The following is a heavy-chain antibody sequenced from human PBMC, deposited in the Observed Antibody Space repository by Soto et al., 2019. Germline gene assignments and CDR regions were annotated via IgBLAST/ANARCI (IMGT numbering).Heavy chain of an antibody. CDR1: GFIFSSFT. D-gene: IGHD1-1*01. Sequence: EVQLVESGGGLVKPGGSLRLSCVGSGFIFSSFTMTWVRQARGLGLQYLASISKSSSLIYYADSVRGRFIISRANSKDSVFLQMYSLRAEDTAMYYCVRGDDRVDWGQGTLVTVSS. V-gene: IGHV3-21*01. J-gene: IGHJ4*02. CDR3: VRGDDRVD. CDR2: ISKSSSLI.